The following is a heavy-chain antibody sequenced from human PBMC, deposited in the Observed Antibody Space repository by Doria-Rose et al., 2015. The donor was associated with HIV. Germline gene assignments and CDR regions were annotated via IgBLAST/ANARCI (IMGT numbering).Heavy chain of an antibody. D-gene: IGHD1-1*01. CDR1: GFTFTSYS. V-gene: IGHV1-46*01. CDR3: ARAVRNGWNELEDY. CDR2: INPSDSTT. Sequence: KASGFTFTSYSVHWVRQAPGQGLEWMGIINPSDSTTSYARKFQGRVTLTRDTSTSTVYMELSSLRSEDSAVYYCARAVRNGWNELEDYWGRGTLVTVSS. J-gene: IGHJ4*02.